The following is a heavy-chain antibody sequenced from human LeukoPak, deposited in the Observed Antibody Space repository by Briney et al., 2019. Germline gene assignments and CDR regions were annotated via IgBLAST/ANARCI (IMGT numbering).Heavy chain of an antibody. J-gene: IGHJ4*02. D-gene: IGHD5-12*01. Sequence: SGGSLRLSCAASGFTFSSYEMNWVRQAPGKGLEWVSYISSRGSTIYYGDSVEGRFTISRDNAKNSLYLQMNSLRAEDTAVYYCAKTRGYSGYDYWGQGTLVTVSS. CDR3: AKTRGYSGYDY. CDR2: ISSRGSTI. CDR1: GFTFSSYE. V-gene: IGHV3-48*03.